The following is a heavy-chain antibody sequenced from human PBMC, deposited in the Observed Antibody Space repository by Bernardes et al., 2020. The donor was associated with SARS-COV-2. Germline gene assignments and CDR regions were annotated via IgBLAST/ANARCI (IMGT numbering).Heavy chain of an antibody. D-gene: IGHD2-2*01. CDR3: AKDEWGGRGDIVVVPAAYPKKAVLSLDI. V-gene: IGHV3-23*01. Sequence: GGSLRLSCAASGFTFSSYGMSWVRQAPGKGLEWVSAISGSGGSTYYADSVKGRFTISRDNSKNTLYLQMNSLRAEDTAVYYCAKDEWGGRGDIVVVPAAYPKKAVLSLDIWGQGTMVTVSS. CDR2: ISGSGGST. CDR1: GFTFSSYG. J-gene: IGHJ3*02.